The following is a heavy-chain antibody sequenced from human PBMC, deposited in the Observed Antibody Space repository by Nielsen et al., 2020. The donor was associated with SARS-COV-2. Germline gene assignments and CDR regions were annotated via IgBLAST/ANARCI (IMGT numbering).Heavy chain of an antibody. D-gene: IGHD3-10*01. V-gene: IGHV3-30*04. Sequence: GESLKISCAASGFSFSSYAMHWVRQAPGKGLEWLALIYFDGSYKMYVDSVKGRFSISRDNARNTLYLHMTSLRSEDTAVFYCARGLDGSGTYYAMDYWGHGTLVTVSS. CDR1: GFSFSSYA. CDR2: IYFDGSYK. CDR3: ARGLDGSGTYYAMDY. J-gene: IGHJ4*01.